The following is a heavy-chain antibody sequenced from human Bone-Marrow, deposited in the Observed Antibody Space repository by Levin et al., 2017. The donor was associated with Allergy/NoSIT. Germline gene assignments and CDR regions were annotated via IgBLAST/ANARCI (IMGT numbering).Heavy chain of an antibody. Sequence: HPGGSLRLSCAASGFTFSSYAMSWVRQAPGKGLEWVSAISGSGGSTYYADSVKGRFTISRDNSKNTLYLQMNSLRAEDTAVYYCAKIWLVRPKPNWFDPWGQGTLVTVSS. CDR1: GFTFSSYA. CDR2: ISGSGGST. J-gene: IGHJ5*02. V-gene: IGHV3-23*01. CDR3: AKIWLVRPKPNWFDP. D-gene: IGHD6-19*01.